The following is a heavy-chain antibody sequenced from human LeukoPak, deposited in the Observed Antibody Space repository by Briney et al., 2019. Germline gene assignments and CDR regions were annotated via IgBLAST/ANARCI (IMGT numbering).Heavy chain of an antibody. CDR3: AKHQGLYGDYTSDY. V-gene: IGHV3-30*18. CDR2: ISYDGSNK. D-gene: IGHD4-17*01. CDR1: GFTFSSYG. Sequence: GGSLRLSCAASGFTFSSYGMHWVRQAPGKGLEWVAVISYDGSNKYYADSVKGRFTISRDNSKNTLYLQMNSLRAEDTAVYYCAKHQGLYGDYTSDYWGQGTLVTVSS. J-gene: IGHJ4*02.